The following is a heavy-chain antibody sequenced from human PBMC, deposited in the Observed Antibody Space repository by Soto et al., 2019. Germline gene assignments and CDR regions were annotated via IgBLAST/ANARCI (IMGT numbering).Heavy chain of an antibody. CDR3: ARDRPSFHPDIVVVVAALVFDY. V-gene: IGHV1-18*01. CDR1: GYTFTSYG. Sequence: ASVKVSCKASGYTFTSYGISWVRQAPGQGLEWMGWISAYNGNTNYAQKLQGRVTMTTDTSTSTAYMELRSLRSDDTAVYYCARDRPSFHPDIVVVVAALVFDYWGQGTLVTVSS. CDR2: ISAYNGNT. D-gene: IGHD2-15*01. J-gene: IGHJ4*02.